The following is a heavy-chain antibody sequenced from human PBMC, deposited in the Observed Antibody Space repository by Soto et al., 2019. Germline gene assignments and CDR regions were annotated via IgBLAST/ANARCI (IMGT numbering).Heavy chain of an antibody. CDR2: IIPMFGTP. CDR1: GGTFSTYA. D-gene: IGHD1-7*01. J-gene: IGHJ6*02. Sequence: QVQLVQSGAEEKKPGSSVKVSCKASGGTFSTYAVTWVRQAPGQGLEWMGGIIPMFGTPNYAQKFQGRVTITADKSTSTADMELSRLRSEDTAVYYCATDNWNSEYYYFGLDVWGQGTTVTVSS. CDR3: ATDNWNSEYYYFGLDV. V-gene: IGHV1-69*06.